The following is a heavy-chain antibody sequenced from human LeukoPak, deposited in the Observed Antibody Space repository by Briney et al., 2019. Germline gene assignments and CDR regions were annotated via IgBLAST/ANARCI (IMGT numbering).Heavy chain of an antibody. V-gene: IGHV4-39*01. CDR3: ARRILSYGSGSYYPNWFDP. D-gene: IGHD3-10*01. CDR2: IYYSGST. J-gene: IGHJ5*02. Sequence: SETLSLTCTVSGGSISSSSYYWGWIRQPPGKGLGWIGSIYYSGSTYYNPSLKSRVTISVDTSKNQFSLKLSSVTAADTAVYYCARRILSYGSGSYYPNWFDPWGQGTLVTVSS. CDR1: GGSISSSSYY.